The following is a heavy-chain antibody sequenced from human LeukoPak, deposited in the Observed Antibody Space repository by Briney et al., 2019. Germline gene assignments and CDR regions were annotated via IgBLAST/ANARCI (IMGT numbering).Heavy chain of an antibody. D-gene: IGHD3-10*01. CDR2: IRGKAYGATT. Sequence: PGGAPRISFFTSGFTFGGFFFSWVRQAPGKGVEWGGFIRGKAYGATTEYAASVKGRFTISRDDSKSIAYLQMNSLKTEDTAVYYCTSSFGQLSFFDYWGQGTLVTVSS. V-gene: IGHV3-49*04. CDR3: TSSFGQLSFFDY. CDR1: GFTFGGFF. J-gene: IGHJ4*02.